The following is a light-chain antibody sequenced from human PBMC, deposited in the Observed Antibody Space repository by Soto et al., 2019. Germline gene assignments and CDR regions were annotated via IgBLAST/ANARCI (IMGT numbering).Light chain of an antibody. CDR1: SNDVGAYDH. J-gene: IGLJ1*01. Sequence: QSALTQPLSVSGSPGQSVAISCTGTSNDVGAYDHVSWYQHSPDKAPKLLIFDVNKRPSGVPDRFSGSKSGNTASLTISGLQADDDAEYFCSSFAGTYSLYIFGSGTKVTVL. V-gene: IGLV2-11*01. CDR2: DVN. CDR3: SSFAGTYSLYI.